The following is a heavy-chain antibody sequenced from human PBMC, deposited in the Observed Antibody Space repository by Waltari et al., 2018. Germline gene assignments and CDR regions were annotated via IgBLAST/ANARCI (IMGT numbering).Heavy chain of an antibody. V-gene: IGHV3-23*01. J-gene: IGHJ6*02. D-gene: IGHD6-6*01. CDR2: SSGSGGST. CDR1: GFTFSSYA. CDR3: AKEWGSSSNYGMDV. Sequence: EVQLLESGGGLVQPGGSLRLSCAASGFTFSSYAMSWVRQAPGKGVDGVSASSGSGGSTYDADAVKGRCTISRDNSKNTLYLQMNSLRAEDTAVYYCAKEWGSSSNYGMDVWGQGTTVTVSS.